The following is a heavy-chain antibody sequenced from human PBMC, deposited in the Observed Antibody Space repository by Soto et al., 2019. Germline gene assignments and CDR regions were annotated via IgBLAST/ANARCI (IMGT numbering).Heavy chain of an antibody. V-gene: IGHV3-30*18. CDR3: AKDPYYYDSSGYYRDYYGMDV. D-gene: IGHD3-22*01. CDR1: GFTFRSYG. CDR2: ISYDGSNK. Sequence: QVHLVESGGGVVQPGRSLRLSCAASGFTFRSYGMNWVRQAPGKGLEWVAVISYDGSNKYYADSVKGRFTISRDNSKNTLYLQMNSLRADDTAVYYCAKDPYYYDSSGYYRDYYGMDVWGQGTTVTVSS. J-gene: IGHJ6*02.